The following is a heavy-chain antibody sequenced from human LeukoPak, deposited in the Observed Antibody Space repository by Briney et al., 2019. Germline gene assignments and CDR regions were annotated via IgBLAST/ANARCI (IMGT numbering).Heavy chain of an antibody. V-gene: IGHV4-39*02. J-gene: IGHJ6*03. CDR3: ARETAVTVFGIPYYYYMDV. Sequence: SETLSLTCTVSGGSISSSSYYWVWIRQPPGKGLEWIGTIYYIGTTYYNPSLKSRVTISVDTSKNQFSLKLSSVTAADTAVYYCARETAVTVFGIPYYYYMDVWGKGTTVTVSS. CDR2: IYYIGTT. D-gene: IGHD4-17*01. CDR1: GGSISSSSYY.